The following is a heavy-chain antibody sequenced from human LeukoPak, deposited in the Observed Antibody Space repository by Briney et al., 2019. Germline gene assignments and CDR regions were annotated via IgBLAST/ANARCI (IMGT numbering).Heavy chain of an antibody. J-gene: IGHJ6*02. CDR2: IRSKAYGGTT. CDR1: GFTFGDHA. CDR3: SRGPINLCRYDGMDV. D-gene: IGHD2-2*01. Sequence: GGSLRLFCTASGFTFGDHAMSWVRQAPGKGLEWVGFIRSKAYGGTTEYAASVKGRFTIARDDAKSIAYLQMNSLKTEDTAVYFCSRGPINLCRYDGMDVWGQGTTVIVSS. V-gene: IGHV3-49*04.